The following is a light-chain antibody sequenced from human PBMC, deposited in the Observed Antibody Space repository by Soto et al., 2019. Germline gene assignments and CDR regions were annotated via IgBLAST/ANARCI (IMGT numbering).Light chain of an antibody. Sequence: VLTQSPGTLSLSPGERGTLSCRASQSISSNFLAWYQQKPGLAPRLLIFTASKRAPGIPDRFSGSASGTDTFSGSAFGTDFTLTISRLEPEDFAVYYCQHYGSSLPHTFGQGTKVEIK. CDR1: QSISSNF. CDR2: TAS. CDR3: QHYGSSLPHT. J-gene: IGKJ2*01. V-gene: IGKV3-20*01.